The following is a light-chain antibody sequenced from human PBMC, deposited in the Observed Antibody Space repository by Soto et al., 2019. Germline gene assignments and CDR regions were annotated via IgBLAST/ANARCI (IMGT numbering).Light chain of an antibody. CDR3: QQSYSTPLT. Sequence: DIQMTQSPSSLSASVGDRVTITCRASQSISSYLNWYQQKPGKAPKLLIYAASSLQSGVPSRFSGSGSVTDFTLTISSLQPEDFATYYCQQSYSTPLTFGGGTKVAIK. CDR1: QSISSY. J-gene: IGKJ4*01. CDR2: AAS. V-gene: IGKV1-39*01.